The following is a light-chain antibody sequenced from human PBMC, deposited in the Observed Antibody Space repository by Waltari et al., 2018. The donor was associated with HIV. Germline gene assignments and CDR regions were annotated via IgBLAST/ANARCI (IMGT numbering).Light chain of an antibody. CDR3: QSYDTSLGASV. Sequence: QSVLTQPPSVSGAPGRSVISTCPGNNSNLGAPYDFHWYKQLPVAAPKLLISINTNRPSGVRDRLSGSRSGTSASLAITGLQAGDEADYYCQSYDTSLGASVFGGGTKLTVL. V-gene: IGLV1-40*01. J-gene: IGLJ3*02. CDR2: INT. CDR1: NSNLGAPYD.